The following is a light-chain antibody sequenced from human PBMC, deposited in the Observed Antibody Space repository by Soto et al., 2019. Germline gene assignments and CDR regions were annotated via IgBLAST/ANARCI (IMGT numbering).Light chain of an antibody. J-gene: IGKJ1*01. CDR2: DAS. V-gene: IGKV3-11*01. CDR3: QQRSNWPPWT. CDR1: QSVSSY. Sequence: EIVLTQSPTTLSLSAWERATLSFVASQSVSSYLAWYQQKPGQAPRLLICDASNRATGIPARFSGSGSGTDFTLTISSLEPEDFAVYYCQQRSNWPPWTFGQGTKVDIK.